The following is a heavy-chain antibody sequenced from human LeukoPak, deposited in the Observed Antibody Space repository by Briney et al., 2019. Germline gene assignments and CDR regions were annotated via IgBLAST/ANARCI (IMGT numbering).Heavy chain of an antibody. D-gene: IGHD2-2*01. CDR3: ARSSVVPAALYYFDY. J-gene: IGHJ4*02. CDR1: GGSISSYY. CDR2: IYTSGST. Sequence: PSETLSLTCTVSGGSISSYYGSWIRQPAGKGLEWIGRIYTSGSTNYNPSLKSRVTMSVDTSKNQFSLKLSSVTAADTAVYYCARSSVVPAALYYFDYWGQGTLVTLSS. V-gene: IGHV4-4*07.